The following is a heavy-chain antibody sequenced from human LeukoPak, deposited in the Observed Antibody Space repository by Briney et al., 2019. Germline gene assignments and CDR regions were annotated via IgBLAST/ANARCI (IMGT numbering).Heavy chain of an antibody. CDR3: ARDLGYCSSTSCRRGYYMDV. CDR1: GGSISSYY. V-gene: IGHV4-4*07. J-gene: IGHJ6*03. D-gene: IGHD2-2*01. Sequence: PSETLSLTCTVSGGSISSYYWSWIRQPAGKGLEWIGRIYTSGSTNYNPSLKSRVTMSVDASKNQFSLKLSSVTAADTAVYYCARDLGYCSSTSCRRGYYMDVWGKGTTVTVSS. CDR2: IYTSGST.